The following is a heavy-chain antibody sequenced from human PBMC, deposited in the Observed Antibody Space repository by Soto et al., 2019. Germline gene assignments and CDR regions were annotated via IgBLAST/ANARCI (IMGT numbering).Heavy chain of an antibody. CDR3: AREAIAVAGTFYYYGMDV. D-gene: IGHD6-19*01. Sequence: ASLNIYRNASGYTFTSYGISWVRQAPGQGLEWMGWISAYNGNTNYAQKLQGRVTMTTDTSTSTAYMELRSLRSDDTAVYYCAREAIAVAGTFYYYGMDVWGQGTTVTVSS. CDR2: ISAYNGNT. V-gene: IGHV1-18*01. J-gene: IGHJ6*02. CDR1: GYTFTSYG.